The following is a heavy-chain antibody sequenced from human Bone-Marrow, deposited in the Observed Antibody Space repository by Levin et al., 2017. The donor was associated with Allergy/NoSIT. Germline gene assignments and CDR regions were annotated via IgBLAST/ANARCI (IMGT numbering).Heavy chain of an antibody. CDR3: ARGNYYGSGSYGGWFDP. V-gene: IGHV1-46*01. D-gene: IGHD3-10*01. CDR1: GYTFTSYY. CDR2: INPSGGST. Sequence: ASVKVSCKASGYTFTSYYMHWVRQAPGQGLEWMGIINPSGGSTNYAQKFQGRVTMTRDTSTSTVYMELSSLRSEDTAVYYCARGNYYGSGSYGGWFDPWGQGTLVTVSS. J-gene: IGHJ5*02.